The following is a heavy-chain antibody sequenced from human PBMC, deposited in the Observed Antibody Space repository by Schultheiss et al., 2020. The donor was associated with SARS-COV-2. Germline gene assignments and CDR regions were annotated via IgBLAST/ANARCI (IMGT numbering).Heavy chain of an antibody. V-gene: IGHV4-31*01. D-gene: IGHD4-11*01. CDR3: ARGRYSNSPYFDY. CDR1: GGSISSGGYY. J-gene: IGHJ4*02. Sequence: SQTLSLTCTVSGGSISSGGYYWSWIRQHPGKGLEWIGYIYYSGSTYYNPSLKSLVTISVDTSKNQFSLKLSSVTAADTAVYYCARGRYSNSPYFDYWGQGTLVTVSS. CDR2: IYYSGST.